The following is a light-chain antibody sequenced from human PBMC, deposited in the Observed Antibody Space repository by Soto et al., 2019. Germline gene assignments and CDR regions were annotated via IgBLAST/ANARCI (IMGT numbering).Light chain of an antibody. CDR1: QSVSSY. CDR2: GTS. J-gene: IGKJ1*01. Sequence: EIVLTQSPATLSLSPGERATLSCRASQSVSSYLAWYQQKPGQAPRLLIYGTSSRATGVPDRFRASGSATDFTLTITRLEPEDFAVYYCQQFGDSLWTFGQGTRVEIK. V-gene: IGKV3-20*01. CDR3: QQFGDSLWT.